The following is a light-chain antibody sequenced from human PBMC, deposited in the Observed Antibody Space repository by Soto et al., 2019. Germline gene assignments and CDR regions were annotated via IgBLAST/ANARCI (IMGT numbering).Light chain of an antibody. CDR1: SGDIGGYNY. V-gene: IGLV2-14*01. Sequence: QSVLTQPASVSGSPGQSITISCTGTSGDIGGYNYVSWYQQHPGKAPKLLISEVTNRPSGVSNRFSGSKSGNTASLTISGLQAEDEADYYCSSSTDTSILFGGGTQLTVL. CDR3: SSSTDTSIL. J-gene: IGLJ2*01. CDR2: EVT.